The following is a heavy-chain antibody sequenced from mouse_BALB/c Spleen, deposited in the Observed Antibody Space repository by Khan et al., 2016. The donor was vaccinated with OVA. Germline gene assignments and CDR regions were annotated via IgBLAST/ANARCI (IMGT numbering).Heavy chain of an antibody. V-gene: IGHV1-18*01. CDR1: GYSFTGYY. D-gene: IGHD1-1*01. J-gene: IGHJ3*01. CDR2: VNTNNGGT. CDR3: GSISIITVVGFAY. Sequence: VQLQQSGPDLVKPGASVKISCKTSGYSFTGYYIHWVKQSQGKSIEWIGRVNTNNGGTTYNQKIKGKAILTVEKSSSTAYMELRSLTSEDSAVYYCGSISIITVVGFAYCGQCTLVTVSA.